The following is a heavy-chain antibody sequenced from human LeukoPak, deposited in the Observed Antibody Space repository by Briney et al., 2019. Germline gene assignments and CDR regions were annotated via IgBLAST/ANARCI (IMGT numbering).Heavy chain of an antibody. CDR3: ASGHSYGQGIYYYYYMDV. Sequence: SETLSLTCTVSGGSISSGSYYWSWMRQPAWKGLEWIGRIYTSGSTNYNPSLKSRVTISVDTSKNQFSLKLSSVTAADTAVYYCASGHSYGQGIYYYYYMDVWGKGTTVTVSS. V-gene: IGHV4-61*02. CDR1: GGSISSGSYY. J-gene: IGHJ6*03. D-gene: IGHD5-18*01. CDR2: IYTSGST.